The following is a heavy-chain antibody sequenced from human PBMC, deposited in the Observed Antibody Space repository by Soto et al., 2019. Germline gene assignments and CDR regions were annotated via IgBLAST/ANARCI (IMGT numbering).Heavy chain of an antibody. Sequence: PSETLSLTCAVSGGSISSGGYSWSWIRQPPGKGLKWIGYIYHSGSTYYNPSLKSRVTISVDRSKNQFSLKLSSVTAADTAVYYCARASLSNWFDPWGQGTLVTVSS. CDR2: IYHSGST. V-gene: IGHV4-30-2*01. CDR1: GGSISSGGYS. D-gene: IGHD3-16*02. J-gene: IGHJ5*02. CDR3: ARASLSNWFDP.